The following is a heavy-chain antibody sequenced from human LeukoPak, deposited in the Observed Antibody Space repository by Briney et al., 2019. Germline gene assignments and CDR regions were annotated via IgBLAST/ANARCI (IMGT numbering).Heavy chain of an antibody. D-gene: IGHD5-18*01. CDR2: INPNSGGT. Sequence: ASVKVSCKASGYTFTGYYMHWVRQAPGQGLEWMGWINPNSGGTNYAQKFQGRVTMTRDTSISTAYMELSRLRSDDTAVYYCARDLSPDTAMPPNHFDYWGQGTLVTVSS. CDR1: GYTFTGYY. CDR3: ARDLSPDTAMPPNHFDY. J-gene: IGHJ4*02. V-gene: IGHV1-2*02.